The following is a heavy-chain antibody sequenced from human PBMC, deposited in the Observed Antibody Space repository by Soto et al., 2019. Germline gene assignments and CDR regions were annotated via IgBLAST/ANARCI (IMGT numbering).Heavy chain of an antibody. Sequence: EVQLLESGGGLVQPGGSLRISCATSGFTFSDYGINWVRQAPGKGLEWVSGITKTGRSTFLADSVRGRFTISRDNLNNIVYLQMNSLRADDRALYYCTKDADVYDFAFDSWGQGTMVTVSS. J-gene: IGHJ3*02. CDR1: GFTFSDYG. CDR2: ITKTGRST. D-gene: IGHD3-3*01. CDR3: TKDADVYDFAFDS. V-gene: IGHV3-23*01.